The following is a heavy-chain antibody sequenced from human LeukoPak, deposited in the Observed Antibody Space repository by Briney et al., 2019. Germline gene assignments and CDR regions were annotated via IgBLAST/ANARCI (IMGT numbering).Heavy chain of an antibody. CDR1: GFTFSSYW. Sequence: SGGSLRLSCAASGFTFSSYWMSWVRQAPGKGLEWVANIKQDGSEKYYLDSVKGRFTISRDNAKNSLYLQMNSLRAEDTAVYFCMREAAAGIDYWGQGTLVTVSS. D-gene: IGHD6-13*01. CDR2: IKQDGSEK. V-gene: IGHV3-7*01. J-gene: IGHJ4*02. CDR3: MREAAAGIDY.